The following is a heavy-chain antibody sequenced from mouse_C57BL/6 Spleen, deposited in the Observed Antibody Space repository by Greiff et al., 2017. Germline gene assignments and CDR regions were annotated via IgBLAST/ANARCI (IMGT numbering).Heavy chain of an antibody. CDR1: GFTFSDYG. CDR3: ARDGYERGRRAMDV. CDR2: ISSGSSTI. V-gene: IGHV5-17*01. D-gene: IGHD2-2*01. J-gene: IGHJ4*01. Sequence: EVQLVESGGGLVKPGGSLKLSCAASGFTFSDYGMHWVRQAPEKGLEWVAYISSGSSTIYYADTVKGRFTISRDNAKNTLFLQMTSLRSEDTAMXYCARDGYERGRRAMDVWGKGTSVTVSS.